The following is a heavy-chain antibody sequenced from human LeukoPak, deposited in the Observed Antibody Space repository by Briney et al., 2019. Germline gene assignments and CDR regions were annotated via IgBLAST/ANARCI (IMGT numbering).Heavy chain of an antibody. Sequence: SVKVSCKASGGTLSSYAISWVRQAPGQGLEWMGGIIPIFGTANYAQKFQGRVTITADKSTSTAYMELSSLRSEDTAVYYCARAGWMAYCGGDCYGWGQGTLVTVSS. J-gene: IGHJ4*02. CDR3: ARAGWMAYCGGDCYG. CDR1: GGTLSSYA. CDR2: IIPIFGTA. V-gene: IGHV1-69*06. D-gene: IGHD2-21*02.